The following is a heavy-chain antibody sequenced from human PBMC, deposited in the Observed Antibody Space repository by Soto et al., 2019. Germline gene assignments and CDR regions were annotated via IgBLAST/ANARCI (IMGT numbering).Heavy chain of an antibody. D-gene: IGHD5-18*01. V-gene: IGHV4-59*01. Sequence: PSETLSLTCTVSGGSISSYYWSWIRQPPGKGLEWIGYIYYSGSTNYNPSLKSRVTISVDTSKNQFSLKLSSVTAADTAVYYCARANPYGSYSYGTFDYWGQGTLVTVS. CDR1: GGSISSYY. J-gene: IGHJ4*02. CDR2: IYYSGST. CDR3: ARANPYGSYSYGTFDY.